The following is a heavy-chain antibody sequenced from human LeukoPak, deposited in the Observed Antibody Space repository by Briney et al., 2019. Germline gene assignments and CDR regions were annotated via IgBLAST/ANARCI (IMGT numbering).Heavy chain of an antibody. CDR1: GFTFSTYS. CDR3: ARELIWRYYDSSGRFDY. Sequence: GGSLRLSCAASGFTFSTYSMDWVRQAPGKGLEWVSYITTSSRNIYYADSVKGRFTISRDNAKNSLYLQMNSLRAEDTAVYYCARELIWRYYDSSGRFDYWGQGTLVTVSS. D-gene: IGHD3-22*01. J-gene: IGHJ4*02. V-gene: IGHV3-48*04. CDR2: ITTSSRNI.